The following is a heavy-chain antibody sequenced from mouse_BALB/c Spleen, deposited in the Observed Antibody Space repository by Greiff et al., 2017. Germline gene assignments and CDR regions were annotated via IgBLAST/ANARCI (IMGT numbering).Heavy chain of an antibody. J-gene: IGHJ2*01. CDR3: VRQKGNYYFDY. Sequence: EVQLVESGGGLVQPKGSLKLSCAASGFTFNTYAMNWVRQAPGKGLEWVARIRSKSNNYATYYADSVKDRFTISRDDSQSMLYLQMNNLKTEDTAMYYCVRQKGNYYFDYWGQGTTLTVSS. CDR2: IRSKSNNYAT. CDR1: GFTFNTYA. D-gene: IGHD2-1*01. V-gene: IGHV10-1*02.